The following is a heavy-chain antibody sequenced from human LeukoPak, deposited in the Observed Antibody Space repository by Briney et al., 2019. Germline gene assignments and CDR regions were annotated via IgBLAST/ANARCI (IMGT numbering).Heavy chain of an antibody. CDR1: GGSISSSSYY. Sequence: PSETLSLTCTVSGGSISSSSYYWGWIRQPPGKGLEWIGNIYYSGNTYYNPSLKSRVTISVDTSKNQFSLKLSSVTAADTAVYYCARQGGSSSYYWWYFDLWGRGTLVTVSS. CDR2: IYYSGNT. V-gene: IGHV4-39*01. D-gene: IGHD6-13*01. CDR3: ARQGGSSSYYWWYFDL. J-gene: IGHJ2*01.